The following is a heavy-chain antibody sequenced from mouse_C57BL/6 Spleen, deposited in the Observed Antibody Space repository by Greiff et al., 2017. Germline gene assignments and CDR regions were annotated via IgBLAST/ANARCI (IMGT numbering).Heavy chain of an antibody. CDR2: ISSGSSTI. CDR1: GFTFSDYG. V-gene: IGHV5-17*01. D-gene: IGHD1-1*01. Sequence: EVKLVESGGGLVQPGGSLKLSCAASGFTFSDYGMHWVRQAPENGLEWVAYISSGSSTIYYADTVKGRFTISRDNAKNTLFLQMTSLRSEDTAMSYCARAPIYGSSFSYFDYWGQGTTLTVSS. J-gene: IGHJ2*01. CDR3: ARAPIYGSSFSYFDY.